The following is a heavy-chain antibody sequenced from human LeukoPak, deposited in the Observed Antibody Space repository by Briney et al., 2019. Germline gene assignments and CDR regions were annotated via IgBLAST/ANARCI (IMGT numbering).Heavy chain of an antibody. CDR3: ARDAAAGVFFDY. J-gene: IGHJ4*02. V-gene: IGHV1-69*06. CDR2: IIPIFGTA. CDR1: GGTFSSYA. D-gene: IGHD6-13*01. Sequence: ASVKVSCKASGGTFSSYAISWVRQAPGQGLEWMGGIIPIFGTASYAQKFQGRVTITADKSTSTAYMELSSLRSEDTAVYYCARDAAAGVFFDYWGQGTLVTVSS.